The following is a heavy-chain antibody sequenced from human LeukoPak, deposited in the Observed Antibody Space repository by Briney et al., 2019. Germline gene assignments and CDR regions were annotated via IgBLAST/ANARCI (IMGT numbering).Heavy chain of an antibody. CDR3: AKKTPGTHPFDS. D-gene: IGHD6-13*01. CDR1: GFTFSSSA. V-gene: IGHV3-23*01. J-gene: IGHJ4*02. Sequence: PGGSLRLSCAASGFTFSSSAMNWVRQAPGKGLEWVSASGTAGDTYYADSVKGRFTISRDDSKNTLFLQMTSLRAEDTAVYYCAKKTPGTHPFDSWGQGPLVTVSP. CDR2: SGTAGDT.